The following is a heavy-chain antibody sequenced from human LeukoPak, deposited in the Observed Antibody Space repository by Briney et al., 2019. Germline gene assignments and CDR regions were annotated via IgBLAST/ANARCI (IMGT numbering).Heavy chain of an antibody. V-gene: IGHV4-59*08. CDR1: GGSISSYY. CDR3: ARAEGPYCSGGSCYSVGWFDP. D-gene: IGHD2-15*01. CDR2: IYYSGST. J-gene: IGHJ5*02. Sequence: SETLSLTCTVSGGSISSYYWSWIRQPPGKGLEWIGYIYYSGSTIYNPSLKSRVTISVDTSKNQFSLKLSSVTAADTAVYYCARAEGPYCSGGSCYSVGWFDPWGQGTLVTVSS.